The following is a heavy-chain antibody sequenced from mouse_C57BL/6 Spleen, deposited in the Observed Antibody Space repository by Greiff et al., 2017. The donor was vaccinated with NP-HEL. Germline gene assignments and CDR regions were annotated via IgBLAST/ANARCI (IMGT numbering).Heavy chain of an antibody. CDR3: ARGGHYYGSSYEAWFAY. V-gene: IGHV3-1*01. D-gene: IGHD1-1*01. CDR1: GYSITSGYD. Sequence: VQLKESGPGMVKPSQSLSLTCTVTGYSITSGYDWHWIRHFPGNKLEWMGYISYSGSTNYNPSLKSRISITHDTSKNHFFLKLNSVTTEDTATYYCARGGHYYGSSYEAWFAYWGQGTLVTVSA. J-gene: IGHJ3*01. CDR2: ISYSGST.